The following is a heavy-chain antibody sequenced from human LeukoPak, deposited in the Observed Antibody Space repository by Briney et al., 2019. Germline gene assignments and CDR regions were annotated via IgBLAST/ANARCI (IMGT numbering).Heavy chain of an antibody. CDR3: ARGPRYGDYFDY. CDR2: INHSGST. D-gene: IGHD4-17*01. J-gene: IGHJ4*02. V-gene: IGHV4-34*01. CDR1: GGSFSGYY. Sequence: KTSETLSLTCAVYGGSFSGYYWSWIRQPPGKGLEWIGEINHSGSTNYNPYLKRRVTISVDTSKNQFSLKLSSVTAADTAVYYCARGPRYGDYFDYWGQGTLVTVSS.